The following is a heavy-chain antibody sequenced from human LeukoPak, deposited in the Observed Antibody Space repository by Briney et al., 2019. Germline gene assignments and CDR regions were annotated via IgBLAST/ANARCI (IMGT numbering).Heavy chain of an antibody. Sequence: GMSLRLSCAASGFTFSTYDMSWVRQAPGKGLEWVSTISNSGRSTYYADSVKGRFTISRDSSKNTLYLQMNSLRAEDTALYYCAKPGETSNYYFDSWGQGTLVTVSS. CDR3: AKPGETSNYYFDS. CDR2: ISNSGRST. CDR1: GFTFSTYD. J-gene: IGHJ4*02. D-gene: IGHD1-1*01. V-gene: IGHV3-23*01.